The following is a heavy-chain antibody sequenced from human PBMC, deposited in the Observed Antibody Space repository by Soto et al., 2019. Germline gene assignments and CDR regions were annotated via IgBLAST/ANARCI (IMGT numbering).Heavy chain of an antibody. J-gene: IGHJ6*03. V-gene: IGHV4-34*01. Sequence: SETLSLTCAVYGGSFSGYYWSWIRQPPGKGLEWIGEINHSGSTNYNPSLKSRVTISGDTSKNQFSLKLSSVTAADTAVYYCARGLLVVRGVIANPRENYYYMDVWGKGTTVTVSS. CDR2: INHSGST. CDR1: GGSFSGYY. CDR3: ARGLLVVRGVIANPRENYYYMDV. D-gene: IGHD3-10*01.